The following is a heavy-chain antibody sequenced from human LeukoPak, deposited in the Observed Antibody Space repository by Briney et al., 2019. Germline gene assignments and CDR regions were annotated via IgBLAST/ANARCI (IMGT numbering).Heavy chain of an antibody. CDR2: ISSSSSTI. J-gene: IGHJ4*02. V-gene: IGHV3-48*03. CDR1: GFTFSSYE. Sequence: GGSLRLSCAASGFTFSSYEMNWVRQAPGKGLEWVSYISSSSSTIYYADSVRGRFTISRDNAKNSLYLQMNSLRAEDTAVYYCARGNDYNPLDYWGQGTLVTVSS. CDR3: ARGNDYNPLDY. D-gene: IGHD5-24*01.